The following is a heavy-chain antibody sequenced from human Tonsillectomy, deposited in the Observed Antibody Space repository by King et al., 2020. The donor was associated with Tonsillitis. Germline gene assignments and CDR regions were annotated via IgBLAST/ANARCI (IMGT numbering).Heavy chain of an antibody. CDR2: IYYRGST. CDR3: ARLRRPLLWFGEGADY. Sequence: QLQESGPGLVKPSETLSLTCTVSGGSISSSSYYWGWIRQPPGKGLEWIGSIYYRGSTYYNPSLKSRVTISVDTSKNQFSLKLSSVTAADTAVYYCARLRRPLLWFGEGADYWGQGTLVTVSS. CDR1: GGSISSSSYY. D-gene: IGHD3-10*01. V-gene: IGHV4-39*07. J-gene: IGHJ4*02.